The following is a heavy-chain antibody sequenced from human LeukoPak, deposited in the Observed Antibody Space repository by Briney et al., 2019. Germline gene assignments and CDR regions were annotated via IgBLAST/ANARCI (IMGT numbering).Heavy chain of an antibody. J-gene: IGHJ5*02. CDR1: GGSISSSSYY. D-gene: IGHD2-2*01. CDR2: IYYSGST. V-gene: IGHV4-39*07. CDR3: ARQYQLPFDP. Sequence: SETLSLTCTVSGGSISSSSYYWGWIRQPPGKGLEWIGNIYYSGSTYYNPSLKSRVTISVDTSKNQFSLKLSSVTAADTAVYYCARQYQLPFDPWGQGTLVTVSS.